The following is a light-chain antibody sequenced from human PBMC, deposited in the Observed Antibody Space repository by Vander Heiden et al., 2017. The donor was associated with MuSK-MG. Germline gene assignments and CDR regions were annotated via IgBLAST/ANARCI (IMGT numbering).Light chain of an antibody. V-gene: IGKV3-20*01. CDR1: QSVSSSY. Sequence: EIVLTQSPGTLSLSPGERATLSCRASQSVSSSYLAWYQQKPGQAPRLLIYGASSRATGIPDRFSGSGSGTDFTLTISRLEPEDFAVYYCQQDGSSPSITFGQGTLLEIK. CDR2: GAS. J-gene: IGKJ5*01. CDR3: QQDGSSPSIT.